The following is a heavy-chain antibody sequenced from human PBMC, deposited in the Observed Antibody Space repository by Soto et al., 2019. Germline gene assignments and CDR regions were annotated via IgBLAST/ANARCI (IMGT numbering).Heavy chain of an antibody. Sequence: EVQLLDSGGGWVQPGGSLRLSCAASGFTFSSYAMNWVRQAPGKGLEWGSVSSGSGDSTYYADSVKGRFTISRDNAKNTLYLKMNSLRAEDTAVYYCARRGPGTYFDYWGQGPLVTVSS. V-gene: IGHV3-23*01. J-gene: IGHJ4*02. CDR1: GFTFSSYA. D-gene: IGHD6-13*01. CDR2: SSGSGDST. CDR3: ARRGPGTYFDY.